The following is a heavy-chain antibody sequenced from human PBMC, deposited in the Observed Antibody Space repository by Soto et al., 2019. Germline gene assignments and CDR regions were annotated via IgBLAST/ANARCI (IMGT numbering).Heavy chain of an antibody. Sequence: VQLVESGGGVVQPGGSLRLSCAASGFTFSDYAMHWVRQAPGQGLEWVAVVSHDGRKTHYADSVKGRFTISRDSSKNTVPLEMTTLRAEDTAVYYCAKGGRQWLVTSAFNYWGQGALVTVSS. CDR1: GFTFSDYA. CDR2: VSHDGRKT. CDR3: AKGGRQWLVTSAFNY. J-gene: IGHJ4*02. V-gene: IGHV3-30*18. D-gene: IGHD6-19*01.